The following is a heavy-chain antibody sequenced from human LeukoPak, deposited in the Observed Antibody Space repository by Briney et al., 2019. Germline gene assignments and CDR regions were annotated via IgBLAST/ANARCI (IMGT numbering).Heavy chain of an antibody. CDR3: AHRQHYNSNWNEGYFDY. Sequence: ESGPXLLNPTATLTLTCTFSGFSLSTSGVGVAWIRQPPVKALEWLAFIYCDDDKRYSPSLKNRLTVIKDTSKNQVVLIMANMDPVDTATYYCAHRQHYNSNWNEGYFDYWGQGTLVTVSS. J-gene: IGHJ4*02. CDR2: IYCDDDK. V-gene: IGHV2-5*02. D-gene: IGHD1-1*01. CDR1: GFSLSTSGVG.